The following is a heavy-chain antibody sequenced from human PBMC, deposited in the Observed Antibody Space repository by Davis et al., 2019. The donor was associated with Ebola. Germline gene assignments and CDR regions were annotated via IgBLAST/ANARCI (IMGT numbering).Heavy chain of an antibody. CDR3: ARDLIAVADYENRFDP. CDR2: TYYRSKWYN. D-gene: IGHD6-19*01. Sequence: SQTLSLTCAISGDSVSSNSAAWNWIRQSPSRGLEWLGRTYYRSKWYNDYAVSVKSRITINPDTSKNQFSLQLNSVTPEDTAVYYCARDLIAVADYENRFDPWGQGTLVTVSS. J-gene: IGHJ5*02. V-gene: IGHV6-1*01. CDR1: GDSVSSNSAA.